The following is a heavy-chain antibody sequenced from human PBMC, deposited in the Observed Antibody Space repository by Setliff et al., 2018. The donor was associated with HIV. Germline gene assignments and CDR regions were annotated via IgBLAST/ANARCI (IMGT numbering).Heavy chain of an antibody. CDR3: ARARLQGIVTAVGPRDNCLDP. V-gene: IGHV1-18*01. CDR1: GYSFINYG. Sequence: GASVKVSCKASGYSFINYGISWVRQAPGQGPEWMGWISPYTGNTDYAPRLPGRVTMTTDTSTSTAYLELRSLTSDDTAVYYCARARLQGIVTAVGPRDNCLDPWGQGTRVTVSS. J-gene: IGHJ5*02. D-gene: IGHD1-26*01. CDR2: ISPYTGNT.